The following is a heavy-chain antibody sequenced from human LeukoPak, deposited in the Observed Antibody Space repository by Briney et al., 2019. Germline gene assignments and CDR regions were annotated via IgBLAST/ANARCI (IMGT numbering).Heavy chain of an antibody. CDR3: ARSPRAAAGWYFDY. CDR1: GGSFSGYY. Sequence: PSETLSLTCAVYGGSFSGYYWSWIRQPPGKGLEWIGYIYYSGSTNYNPSLKSRVTISVDTSKNQFSLKLSSVTAADTAVYYCARSPRAAAGWYFDYWGQGALVTVSS. V-gene: IGHV4-59*01. CDR2: IYYSGST. D-gene: IGHD6-13*01. J-gene: IGHJ4*02.